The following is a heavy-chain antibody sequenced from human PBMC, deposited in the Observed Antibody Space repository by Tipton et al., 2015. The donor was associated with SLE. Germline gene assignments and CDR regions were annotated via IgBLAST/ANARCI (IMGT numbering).Heavy chain of an antibody. CDR3: AKDTGLRDNYHYYGMDV. Sequence: SLRLSCAASGFMFDDYAMHWVRQAPGKGLEWVSGISWNSHYIAYADSVKGRFTVSRDNAKNSLFLQMSGLRAEDAALYYRAKDTGLRDNYHYYGMDVWGQGTAVTVSS. CDR2: ISWNSHYI. V-gene: IGHV3-9*01. CDR1: GFMFDDYA. J-gene: IGHJ6*02. D-gene: IGHD5-24*01.